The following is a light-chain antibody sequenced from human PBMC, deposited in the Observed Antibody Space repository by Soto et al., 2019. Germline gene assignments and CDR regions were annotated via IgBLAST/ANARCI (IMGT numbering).Light chain of an antibody. CDR1: QNVRNN. V-gene: IGKV3-15*01. Sequence: VMTQSPGTLSVSPGEGATLSCRASQNVRNNVAWYQQKPGQAPRLLMYGASYRVNGVPARFSGSGSGTEFTLTISSLQSEDFAVYYCQKFNDWPRTFGHGTKVEIK. CDR2: GAS. J-gene: IGKJ1*01. CDR3: QKFNDWPRT.